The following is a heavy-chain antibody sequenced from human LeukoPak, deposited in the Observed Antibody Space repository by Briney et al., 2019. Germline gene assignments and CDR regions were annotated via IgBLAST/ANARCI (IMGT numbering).Heavy chain of an antibody. CDR3: ATSDTVSTYDWFDP. D-gene: IGHD5/OR15-5a*01. Sequence: SETLSLTCNVSGGSISSNTYFWGWIRRPPGKGLEWIGSIRYSGSTYYNPSLKSRVTISVDTSKNQFSLNLSSLTAADTAVYYCATSDTVSTYDWFDPWGQGTLVTVS. CDR2: IRYSGST. V-gene: IGHV4-39*01. CDR1: GGSISSNTYF. J-gene: IGHJ5*02.